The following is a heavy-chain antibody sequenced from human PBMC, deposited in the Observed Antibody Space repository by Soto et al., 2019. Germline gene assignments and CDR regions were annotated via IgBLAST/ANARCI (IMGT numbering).Heavy chain of an antibody. D-gene: IGHD3-9*01. Sequence: PSETLSLTCTVSGGSISSGGYYWSWIRQHPGKGLEWIGYIYYSGSTYYNPSLKSRVTISVDTSKNQFSLKLSSVTAADTAVYYCARAGLTYYDILTGYSAHNWFDPWGQGTLVTVSS. V-gene: IGHV4-31*03. CDR3: ARAGLTYYDILTGYSAHNWFDP. CDR2: IYYSGST. CDR1: GGSISSGGYY. J-gene: IGHJ5*02.